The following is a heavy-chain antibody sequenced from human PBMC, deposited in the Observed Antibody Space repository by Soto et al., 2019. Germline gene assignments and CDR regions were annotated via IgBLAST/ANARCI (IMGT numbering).Heavy chain of an antibody. J-gene: IGHJ6*02. V-gene: IGHV3-30-3*01. D-gene: IGHD2-21*02. Sequence: PGGSLRLSCADSGFTFSSYALHWVRQAPGKGLEWVAVISYDGSNKYYADSVKGRFTISRDSSKNTLSLQMNSLRPEDTAVYYCARVRSYCTGDCYENYYYYGLDVWGQGTTVTVSS. CDR2: ISYDGSNK. CDR3: ARVRSYCTGDCYENYYYYGLDV. CDR1: GFTFSSYA.